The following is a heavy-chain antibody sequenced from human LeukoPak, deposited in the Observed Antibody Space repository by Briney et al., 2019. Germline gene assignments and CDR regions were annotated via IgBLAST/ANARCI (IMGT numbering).Heavy chain of an antibody. D-gene: IGHD5-12*01. CDR3: ARDPLVATILYYFDY. Sequence: GGSLRLSCAASGFTFSSYAMHWVRQAPGKGLEWVAVISYDGSNKYYADSVKGRFTISRGNSKNTLYLQMNSLRAEDTAVYYCARDPLVATILYYFDYWGQGTLVTVSS. CDR2: ISYDGSNK. J-gene: IGHJ4*02. CDR1: GFTFSSYA. V-gene: IGHV3-30-3*01.